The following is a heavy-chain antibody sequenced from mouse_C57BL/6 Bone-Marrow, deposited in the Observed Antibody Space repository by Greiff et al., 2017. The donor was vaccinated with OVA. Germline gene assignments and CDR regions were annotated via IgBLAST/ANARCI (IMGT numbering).Heavy chain of an antibody. CDR3: TRGDYEFDY. J-gene: IGHJ2*01. Sequence: VQLQQSGAELVRPGASVTLSCKASGYTFTDYEMHWVKQTPVHGLEWIGAIDPDTGGTAYNQKFKGKAILTADKSSSTAYMELRSLTSEDSAVYYCTRGDYEFDYWGQGTTLTVSS. CDR2: IDPDTGGT. D-gene: IGHD2-4*01. CDR1: GYTFTDYE. V-gene: IGHV1-15*01.